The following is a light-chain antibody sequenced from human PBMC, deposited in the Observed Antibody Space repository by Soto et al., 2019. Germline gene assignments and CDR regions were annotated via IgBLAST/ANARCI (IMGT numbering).Light chain of an antibody. V-gene: IGLV2-14*01. CDR1: SSDVGFYTY. Sequence: QSVLTQPSSVSGSPGQSITISCTGTSSDVGFYTYVSWFQQHPGTAPKLMISDVTKRPSGVSNRFSGSKSGNTASLTISGLQAEDEADYYCSSYPTSSTVVFGGGTKLTVL. CDR3: SSYPTSSTVV. CDR2: DVT. J-gene: IGLJ2*01.